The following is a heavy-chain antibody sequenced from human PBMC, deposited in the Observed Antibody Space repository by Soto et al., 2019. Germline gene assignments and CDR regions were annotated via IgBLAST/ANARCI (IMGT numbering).Heavy chain of an antibody. CDR1: GGSISSYY. CDR3: ARDTRYYDFWSGLDV. D-gene: IGHD3-3*01. J-gene: IGHJ6*02. V-gene: IGHV4-59*01. CDR2: IYYSGST. Sequence: SETLSLTCSVSGGSISSYYWSWMRQPPGKGLEWIGYIYYSGSTNYNPSLKSRVTISVDTSKNQFSLKLSSVTAADTAVYYCARDTRYYDFWSGLDVWGQGTTVTVSS.